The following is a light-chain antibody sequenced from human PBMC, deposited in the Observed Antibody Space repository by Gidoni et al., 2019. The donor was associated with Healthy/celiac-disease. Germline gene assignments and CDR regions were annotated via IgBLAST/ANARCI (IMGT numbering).Light chain of an antibody. CDR2: AAS. Sequence: DIQMTQSPSSLSASVGDRVTITCRASQSISSYLNWYQQKPGKAPKLLIYAASSLQSGVPSRFSGSGSGTDFTLTISSLQPEDFATYYCQQSYSTPTFGQXTKLE. CDR1: QSISSY. J-gene: IGKJ2*01. V-gene: IGKV1-39*01. CDR3: QQSYSTPT.